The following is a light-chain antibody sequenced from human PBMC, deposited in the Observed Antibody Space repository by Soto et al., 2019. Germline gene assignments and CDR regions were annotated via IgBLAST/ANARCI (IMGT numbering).Light chain of an antibody. CDR2: GAS. Sequence: EIVLTQSPATLSMSPGERATVSCRASQSVTTRLAWYQQKPGQAPRLLIYGASTRATGIPARFSGSGSDTEFTLTISSLQSEDFAVYYCQQYNNWPPYTFGQGTKLEIK. V-gene: IGKV3-15*01. CDR1: QSVTTR. CDR3: QQYNNWPPYT. J-gene: IGKJ2*01.